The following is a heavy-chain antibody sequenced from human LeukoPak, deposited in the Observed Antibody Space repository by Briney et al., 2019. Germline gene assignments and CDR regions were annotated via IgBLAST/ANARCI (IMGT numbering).Heavy chain of an antibody. CDR3: AKDYVSGDGYWDFDY. Sequence: GGPLRLSCAASGFTFTRFAIYWVRQAPGKGLEFVSAISSNGDRTYYARSVKGRFTISRDNAKNTVDLQMNSLRVEDTAVYYCAKDYVSGDGYWDFDYWGQGTLVTVSS. D-gene: IGHD5-24*01. CDR2: ISSNGDRT. CDR1: GFTFTRFA. V-gene: IGHV3-64*01. J-gene: IGHJ4*02.